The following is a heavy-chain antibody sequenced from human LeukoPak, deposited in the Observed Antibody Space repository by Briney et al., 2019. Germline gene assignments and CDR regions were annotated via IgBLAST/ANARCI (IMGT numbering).Heavy chain of an antibody. Sequence: ASVKVSCKASGYTFTGYYMHWVRQAPGQGLEWMGWINPNSGGTNYAQKFQGRVTMTRDTSIRTAYMELSRLRSDDTAAYYCAKRQYCSGGSCYSPKFLYYFYGMDVWGQGPTDTVS. CDR3: AKRQYCSGGSCYSPKFLYYFYGMDV. V-gene: IGHV1-2*02. CDR2: INPNSGGT. D-gene: IGHD2-15*01. J-gene: IGHJ6*02. CDR1: GYTFTGYY.